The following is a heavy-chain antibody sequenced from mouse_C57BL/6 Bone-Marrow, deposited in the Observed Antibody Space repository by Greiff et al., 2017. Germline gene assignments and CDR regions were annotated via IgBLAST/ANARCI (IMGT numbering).Heavy chain of an antibody. CDR3: ARHGYDGYYVPFAY. J-gene: IGHJ3*01. CDR1: GYTFTEYT. Sequence: QVQLQQPGAELVKPGASVKLSCKASGYTFTEYTIHWVKQRPGQGLEWIGWVYPGGGSTKYNEKFKDKATLTADTSSSTVYMQLIRLTSDDSAVYDCARHGYDGYYVPFAYWGQGTLVTVSA. V-gene: IGHV1-62-2*01. D-gene: IGHD2-3*01. CDR2: VYPGGGST.